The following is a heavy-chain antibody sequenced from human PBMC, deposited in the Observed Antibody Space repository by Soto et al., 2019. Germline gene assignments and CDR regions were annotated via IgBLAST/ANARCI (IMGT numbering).Heavy chain of an antibody. CDR1: GGSISSYY. V-gene: IGHV4-59*01. CDR3: ASAPQGNYGYPSHFAY. Sequence: SETLSLTCTVSGGSISSYYWSWIRQPPGKGLEWIGYIYYSGSTNYNPSLKSRITISVDTSKNQFSLKLSSVTAADTAVYYCASAPQGNYGYPSHFAYWGQGTLVTVSS. D-gene: IGHD3-10*01. J-gene: IGHJ4*01. CDR2: IYYSGST.